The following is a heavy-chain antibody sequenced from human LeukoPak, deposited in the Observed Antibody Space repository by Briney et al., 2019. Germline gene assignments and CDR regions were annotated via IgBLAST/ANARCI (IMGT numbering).Heavy chain of an antibody. J-gene: IGHJ4*02. CDR3: AKDIYGGNWPNDY. CDR2: ISSSSYYI. V-gene: IGHV3-21*01. D-gene: IGHD4-23*01. Sequence: PGGSLRLSCAASEFTFSSYTMNWVRQAPGKGLEWVSSISSSSYYIYYADSVKGRFTISRDNAKNSLYLQMNSLRAEDTAVYYCAKDIYGGNWPNDYWGRGTLVTVSS. CDR1: EFTFSSYT.